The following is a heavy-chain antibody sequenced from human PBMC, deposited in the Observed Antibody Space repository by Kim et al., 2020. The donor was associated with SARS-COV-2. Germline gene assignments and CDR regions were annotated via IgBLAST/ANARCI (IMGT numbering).Heavy chain of an antibody. Sequence: SYAQKFQGRVTMTRDTSTSTVYMELSSLRSEDTAVYYCARKIGPGNWFDPWGQGTLVTVSS. J-gene: IGHJ5*02. CDR3: ARKIGPGNWFDP. D-gene: IGHD3-22*01. V-gene: IGHV1-46*01.